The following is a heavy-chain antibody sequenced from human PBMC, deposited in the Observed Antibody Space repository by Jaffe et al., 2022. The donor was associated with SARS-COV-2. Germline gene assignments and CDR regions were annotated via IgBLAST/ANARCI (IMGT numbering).Heavy chain of an antibody. Sequence: QVQLQESGPGLVKPSETLSLTCTVSGGSISSYYWSWIRQPPGKGLEWIGYISYSGSTNYNPSLKSRVTISLDTSKNQFSLKLSSVTAADTAVYYCARSVPGYYYYGMDVWGQGTTVIVSS. V-gene: IGHV4-59*08. CDR2: ISYSGST. CDR1: GGSISSYY. D-gene: IGHD2-2*01. CDR3: ARSVPGYYYYGMDV. J-gene: IGHJ6*02.